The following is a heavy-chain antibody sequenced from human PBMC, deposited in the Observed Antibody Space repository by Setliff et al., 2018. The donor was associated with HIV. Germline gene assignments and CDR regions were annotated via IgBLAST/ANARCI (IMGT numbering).Heavy chain of an antibody. D-gene: IGHD1-26*01. CDR2: INHFGST. CDR3: ARIPPELDFDS. Sequence: SETLSLTCAVYGGSFSDYFWTWIRQPPGKGLEWIGDINHFGSTNYNPSLKSRVTISVDTSKNQFSLKVNSMTAADTAVYYCARIPPELDFDSWGQGTLVTVSS. V-gene: IGHV4-34*01. J-gene: IGHJ4*02. CDR1: GGSFSDYF.